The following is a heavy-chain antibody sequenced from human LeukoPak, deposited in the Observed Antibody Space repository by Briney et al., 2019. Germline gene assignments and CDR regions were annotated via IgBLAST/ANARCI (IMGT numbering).Heavy chain of an antibody. V-gene: IGHV3-23*01. J-gene: IGHJ5*02. Sequence: GGSLRLSCAASGFTFSSYAMSWVRQAPGKGLEWVSAISASGSSTYYADSVKGRFTISRDNSKNTLYLQMNGLRAEDTAVYYCAKDSSGWDNWFDPWGQGTLVTVSS. CDR2: ISASGSST. CDR1: GFTFSSYA. D-gene: IGHD6-19*01. CDR3: AKDSSGWDNWFDP.